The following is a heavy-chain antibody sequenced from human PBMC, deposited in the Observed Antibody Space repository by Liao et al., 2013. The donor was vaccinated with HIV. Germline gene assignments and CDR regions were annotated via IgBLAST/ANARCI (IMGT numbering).Heavy chain of an antibody. V-gene: IGHV4-34*01. D-gene: IGHD4/OR15-4a*01. Sequence: VQLRQWGAGLLKPSETLSLTCAVYGGSFSNYYWTWIRQPPGKGLEWIGEINHSGDTNYNTSLKSRVTISENXSKNQFXLTLSSVTAADTAVYFXAGGVTTLSRRLFGLKPFDVWGQGTVVTVSS. CDR2: INHSGDT. CDR1: GGSFSNYY. CDR3: AGGVTTLSRRLFGLKPFDV. J-gene: IGHJ3*01.